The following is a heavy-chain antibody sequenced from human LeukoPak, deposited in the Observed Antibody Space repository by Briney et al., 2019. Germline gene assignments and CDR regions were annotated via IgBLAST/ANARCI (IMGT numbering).Heavy chain of an antibody. CDR1: GFTFSSYA. D-gene: IGHD3-22*01. CDR3: ARDRRLHYYDSSGCNDY. J-gene: IGHJ4*02. Sequence: PRGSLRLSCAASGFTFSSYAMHWVRQAPGKGLEWVAVISYDGSNKYYADSVKGRFTISRDNSKNTLYLQMNSLRAEDTAVYYCARDRRLHYYDSSGCNDYWGQGTLVTVSS. V-gene: IGHV3-30*04. CDR2: ISYDGSNK.